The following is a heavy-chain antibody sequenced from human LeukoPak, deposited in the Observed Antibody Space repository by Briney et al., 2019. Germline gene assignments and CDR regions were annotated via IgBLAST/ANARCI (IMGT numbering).Heavy chain of an antibody. V-gene: IGHV3-30*02. CDR1: GFTFSSYG. Sequence: GGSLRLSCAASGFTFSSYGMHWVRQAPGKGLEWVAFIRYDGSNKYYADSVKGRFTISRDNSKNTLYLQMNSLRAEDTAVYYCAKDAYYYDSSGYKGIYYYYMDVWGKGTTVTISS. CDR2: IRYDGSNK. D-gene: IGHD3-22*01. CDR3: AKDAYYYDSSGYKGIYYYYMDV. J-gene: IGHJ6*03.